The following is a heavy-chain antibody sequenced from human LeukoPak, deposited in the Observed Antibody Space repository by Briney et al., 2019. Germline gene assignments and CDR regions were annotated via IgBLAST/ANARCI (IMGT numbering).Heavy chain of an antibody. Sequence: SETLSLTCAVYGGSFSGYYWSWIRQPPGKRLEWIGEINHSGSTNYNPSLKSRVTISVDTSKNQFSLKLSSVTAADTAVYYCARGAPISEGIDYWGQGTLVTVSS. CDR3: ARGAPISEGIDY. V-gene: IGHV4-34*01. D-gene: IGHD3-9*01. J-gene: IGHJ4*02. CDR1: GGSFSGYY. CDR2: INHSGST.